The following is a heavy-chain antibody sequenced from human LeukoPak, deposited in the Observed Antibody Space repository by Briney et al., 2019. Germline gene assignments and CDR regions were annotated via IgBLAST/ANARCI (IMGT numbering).Heavy chain of an antibody. J-gene: IGHJ4*02. CDR3: XXXXGSGLRLGEGGY. CDR1: GFTFDDYA. V-gene: IGHV3-9*01. Sequence: PGGSLRLTCAASGFTFDDYAMHWVRQAPGKGLEWVSGISWNSGSIGYADSVKGRFTISRDNAKNSLYLQMNSLRAEDTAVYYXXXXXGSGLRLGEGGYWGQGTLVTVSS. CDR2: ISWNSGSI. D-gene: IGHD3-16*01.